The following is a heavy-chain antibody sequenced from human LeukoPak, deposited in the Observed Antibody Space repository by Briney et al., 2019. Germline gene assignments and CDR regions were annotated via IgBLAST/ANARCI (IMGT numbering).Heavy chain of an antibody. J-gene: IGHJ3*01. CDR3: TRDIDDVLTGDDAFDV. CDR2: IYSGGST. D-gene: IGHD3-9*01. Sequence: PGGSLRLSCAAPGFTVSSNYMSWVRQAPGKGLEWVSVIYSGGSTYYADSVKGRFTISRDNAESSVYLQMNSLRVDDTGLYYCTRDIDDVLTGDDAFDVWGQGTVVTVSS. CDR1: GFTVSSNY. V-gene: IGHV3-53*01.